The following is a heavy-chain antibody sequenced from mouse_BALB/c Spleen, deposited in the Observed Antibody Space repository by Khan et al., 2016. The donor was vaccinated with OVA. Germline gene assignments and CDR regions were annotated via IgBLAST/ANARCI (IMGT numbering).Heavy chain of an antibody. CDR1: GYTFINYW. D-gene: IGHD1-1*01. CDR3: ARRGLRWDLDY. Sequence: QVQLQQSGAELAKPGASVKMSCKASGYTFINYWILWVKQRPGQGLEWIGYINPSTAYTEYNQNFKDKATLTAAKSSRTAYMQLDSLTSEDSAVYYCARRGLRWDLDYWGQGTTLTVSS. V-gene: IGHV1-7*01. J-gene: IGHJ2*01. CDR2: INPSTAYT.